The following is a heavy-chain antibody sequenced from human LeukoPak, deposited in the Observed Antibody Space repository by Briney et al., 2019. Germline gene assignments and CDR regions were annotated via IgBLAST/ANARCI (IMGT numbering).Heavy chain of an antibody. D-gene: IGHD1-1*01. V-gene: IGHV3-7*01. J-gene: IGHJ5*02. CDR2: MNHNGNVN. CDR1: GFTFSSYW. CDR3: ARDSPRTGP. Sequence: GGSLRLSCAASGFTFSSYWMNWARQAPGKGLEWVASMNHNGNVNYYVDSVKGRFTISRDNAKNILYLQMNSLRAEDTAVYYCARDSPRTGPWGQGILVTVSS.